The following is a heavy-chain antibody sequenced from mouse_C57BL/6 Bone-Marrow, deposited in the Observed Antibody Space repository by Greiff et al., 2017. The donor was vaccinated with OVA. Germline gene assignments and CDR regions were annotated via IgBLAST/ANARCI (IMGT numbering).Heavy chain of an antibody. CDR1: GFTFSSYA. CDR3: ARENYYGSSVDY. V-gene: IGHV5-4*01. CDR2: ISDGGSYT. Sequence: EVKVVESGGGLVKPGGSLKLSCAASGFTFSSYAMSWVRQTPEKRLEWVATISDGGSYTYYPDNVKGRFTISRDNAKNNLYLQMSHLKSEDTAMYYCARENYYGSSVDYWGQGTTLTVSS. D-gene: IGHD1-1*01. J-gene: IGHJ2*01.